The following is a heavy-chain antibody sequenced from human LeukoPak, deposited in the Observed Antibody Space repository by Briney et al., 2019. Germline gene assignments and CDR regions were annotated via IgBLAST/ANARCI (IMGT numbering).Heavy chain of an antibody. CDR1: GFTVSSNY. Sequence: PGGSLRLSCAASGFTVSSNYMSWVRQAPGKGLEWVSLIYNGGSTKYADSVKGRFTISRDNSKNTLYLQMNSLRAEDTAVYYCAGDWSLDYWGQGTLVTVSS. CDR2: IYNGGST. V-gene: IGHV3-66*01. J-gene: IGHJ4*02. CDR3: AGDWSLDY.